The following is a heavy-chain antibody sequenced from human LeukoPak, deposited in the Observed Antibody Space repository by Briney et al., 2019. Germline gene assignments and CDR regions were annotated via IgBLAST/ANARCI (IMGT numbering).Heavy chain of an antibody. CDR3: ARETSGHNSFDN. V-gene: IGHV1-2*02. CDR2: INPDGGGA. D-gene: IGHD1-20*01. CDR1: GYTFTGHY. J-gene: IGHJ4*02. Sequence: ASVKVSSKASGYTFTGHYMHWVRQAPGQGVEWMGWINPDGGGARLVPKVQRKVTITRDTSITTAYMELSSLRSDDTAVYYYARETSGHNSFDNWGQGTLVTVSS.